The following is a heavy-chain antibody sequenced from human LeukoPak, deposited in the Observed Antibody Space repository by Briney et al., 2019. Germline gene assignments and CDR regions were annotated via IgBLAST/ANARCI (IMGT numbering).Heavy chain of an antibody. CDR3: ARRYCSSTSCYIWYFQH. Sequence: ASVKVSCKASGYTFTSYDINWVRQATGQGLEWMGWMNPNSGNTGYAQKFQGRVTITADESTSTAYMELSSLRSEDTAVYYCARRYCSSTSCYIWYFQHWGQGTLVTVSS. D-gene: IGHD2-2*02. CDR1: GYTFTSYD. CDR2: MNPNSGNT. V-gene: IGHV1-8*01. J-gene: IGHJ1*01.